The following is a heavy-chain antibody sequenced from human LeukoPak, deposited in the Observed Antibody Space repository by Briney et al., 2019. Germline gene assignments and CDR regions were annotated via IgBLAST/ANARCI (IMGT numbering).Heavy chain of an antibody. Sequence: SETLSLTCTVSGGSISSYYWSWIRQPPGKGLEWIGYIYYSGSTNYNPSLKSRATISVDTSKNQFSLKLSSVTAADTAVYYCASLGVRRYYFDYWGQGTLVTVSS. CDR3: ASLGVRRYYFDY. CDR2: IYYSGST. V-gene: IGHV4-59*08. D-gene: IGHD2-8*01. J-gene: IGHJ4*02. CDR1: GGSISSYY.